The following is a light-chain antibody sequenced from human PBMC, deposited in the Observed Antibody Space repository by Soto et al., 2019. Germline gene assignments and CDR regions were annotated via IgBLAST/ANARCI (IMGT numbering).Light chain of an antibody. V-gene: IGKV3-11*01. CDR3: QQRSNWPLLT. CDR1: QSVSNY. Sequence: EIVLTQSPATLSLSPGERATLSCRASQSVSNYLAWYQQKPGQAPRLLIYDASNRATGIPARFDGSGSGTAFTLTISSLEPEDVAVYYCQQRSNWPLLTFGGGTKVEIK. J-gene: IGKJ4*01. CDR2: DAS.